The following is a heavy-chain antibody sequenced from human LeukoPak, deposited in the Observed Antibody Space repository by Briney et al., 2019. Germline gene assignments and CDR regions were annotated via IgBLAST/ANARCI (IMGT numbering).Heavy chain of an antibody. CDR1: GDSISSGDYY. CDR2: ISSSGST. Sequence: PSETLSLTYTVSGDSISSGDYYWSWIRQPAGKGLEWIGRISSSGSTNYNPSLKSRVTISVDTSKSQFSLKLSSVTAADTAVYFCARGPYSYDSSGAFDIWGQGTMVTVSS. D-gene: IGHD3-22*01. V-gene: IGHV4-61*02. J-gene: IGHJ3*02. CDR3: ARGPYSYDSSGAFDI.